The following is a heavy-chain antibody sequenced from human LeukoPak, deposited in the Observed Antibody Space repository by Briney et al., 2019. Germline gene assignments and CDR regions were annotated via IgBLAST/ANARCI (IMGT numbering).Heavy chain of an antibody. V-gene: IGHV3-9*01. CDR1: GFNLDEYA. J-gene: IGHJ5*02. D-gene: IGHD4-23*01. CDR2: ISWNGGNV. CDR3: AKGASVWLLESRFDP. Sequence: PGGSLRLSCVASGFNLDEYAMHWVRQAPGKGLEWVSGISWNGGNVGYADSVKGRVTVSRDNAKNSLYLQLSSLRPEDTALYYCAKGASVWLLESRFDPWDQGTLVTVSS.